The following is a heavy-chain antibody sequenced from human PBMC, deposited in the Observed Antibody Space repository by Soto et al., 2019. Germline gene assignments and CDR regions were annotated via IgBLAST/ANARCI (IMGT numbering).Heavy chain of an antibody. V-gene: IGHV3-11*01. Sequence: GGSLRLSCAASGFTFSDYYMSWIRQAPGKGLEWVSYISSSGSTIYYADSVKGRFTISRDNAKNSLYLQMNSLRAEDTAVYYCASIYGDGFYYYYMDVWGKGTTVTVSS. CDR3: ASIYGDGFYYYYMDV. CDR2: ISSSGSTI. J-gene: IGHJ6*03. CDR1: GFTFSDYY. D-gene: IGHD4-17*01.